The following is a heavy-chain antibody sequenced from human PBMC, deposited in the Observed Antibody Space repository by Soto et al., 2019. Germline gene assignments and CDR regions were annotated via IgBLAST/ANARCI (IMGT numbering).Heavy chain of an antibody. CDR3: ANPIPKTGTTFGF. V-gene: IGHV3-48*01. J-gene: IGHJ4*02. D-gene: IGHD1-1*01. CDR2: ISSSSSNI. CDR1: GFTFSSYS. Sequence: GGSLRLSCAASGFTFSSYSMNWVRQAPGKGLGWVSYISSSSSNIYYAGSVKGRFTISRDNAKNTLYLQMNSLRAEDTAVYYCANPIPKTGTTFGFWGQGTLVTVSS.